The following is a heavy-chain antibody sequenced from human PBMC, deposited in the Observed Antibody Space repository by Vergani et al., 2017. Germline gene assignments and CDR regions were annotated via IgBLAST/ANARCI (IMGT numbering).Heavy chain of an antibody. CDR3: ARHSTVEWLVKLVWIDR. V-gene: IGHV4-39*01. CDR1: GASIRSSNYY. Sequence: HLQLQESGPGLVKPSSTLSLTCSVSGASIRSSNYYWGWIRQPPAKGLEWSASIYYSGSTYYNSSLKSRVTISVDTSKNQCSLKLSSVTAADTAVYFCARHSTVEWLVKLVWIDRWGQGILVTVSS. D-gene: IGHD6-19*01. CDR2: IYYSGST. J-gene: IGHJ5*02.